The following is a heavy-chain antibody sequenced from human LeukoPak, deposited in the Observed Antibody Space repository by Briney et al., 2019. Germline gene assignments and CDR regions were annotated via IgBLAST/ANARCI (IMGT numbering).Heavy chain of an antibody. CDR3: ARDRVGATDYFDY. CDR1: GFTFSSYA. CDR2: ISYDGSNK. V-gene: IGHV3-30-3*01. J-gene: IGHJ4*02. D-gene: IGHD1-26*01. Sequence: GGSLRLSCAASGFTFSSYAMHWVRQAPGKGLEWVAVISYDGSNKYYADSVKGRFTVSRDNSKNTLYLQMNSLRAEGMAVYYCARDRVGATDYFDYWGQGTLVTVSS.